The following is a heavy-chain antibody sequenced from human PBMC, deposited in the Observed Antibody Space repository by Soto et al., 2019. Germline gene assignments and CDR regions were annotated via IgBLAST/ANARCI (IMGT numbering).Heavy chain of an antibody. D-gene: IGHD6-13*01. CDR1: GGSFSGYY. CDR3: QIAAAGTWAKTDFDY. Sequence: SETLSLTCAVYGGSFSGYYWSWIRQPPGKGLEWIGEINHSGSTNYNPSLKSRVTISVDTSKNQFSLKLSSLRSEDTAVYYCQIAAAGTWAKTDFDYWGQGTLVTVSS. V-gene: IGHV4-34*03. J-gene: IGHJ4*02. CDR2: INHSGST.